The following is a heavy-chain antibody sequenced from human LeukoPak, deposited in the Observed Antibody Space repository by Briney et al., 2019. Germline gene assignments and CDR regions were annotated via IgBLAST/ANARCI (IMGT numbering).Heavy chain of an antibody. CDR3: ARDNCSSTSCSPPDY. D-gene: IGHD2-2*01. CDR1: GGSVSSSSYY. J-gene: IGHJ4*02. CDR2: IYYSGST. Sequence: SETLSLTCTVSGGSVSSSSYYWGWIRQPPGKGLEWIGCIYYSGSTYYNPSLKSRVTISVDTSKNQFSLKLSSVTAADTAVYYCARDNCSSTSCSPPDYWGQGTLVTVSS. V-gene: IGHV4-39*02.